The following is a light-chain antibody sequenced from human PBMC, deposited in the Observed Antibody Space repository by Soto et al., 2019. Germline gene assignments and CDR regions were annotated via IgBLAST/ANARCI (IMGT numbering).Light chain of an antibody. V-gene: IGKV1-5*03. CDR2: KAS. CDR3: QQLNSFPLT. Sequence: EIQMTQSPSTLSASVGDGVTIXCRASQSVGRRVVWYQQKTGEAPKLLLAKASILQRGGPSRFSCSGSGTEFTRTISSRQHDDFATYYCQQLNSFPLTVGGGTKVDI. CDR1: QSVGRR. J-gene: IGKJ4*02.